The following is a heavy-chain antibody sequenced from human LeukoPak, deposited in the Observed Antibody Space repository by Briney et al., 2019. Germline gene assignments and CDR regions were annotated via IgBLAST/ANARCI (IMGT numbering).Heavy chain of an antibody. V-gene: IGHV3-23*01. CDR2: ISGSGGST. CDR3: AKLSISAGATLNDY. J-gene: IGHJ4*02. D-gene: IGHD6-13*01. Sequence: GGSLRLSCAASGFTFTTNAMSWVRQAPGKGLEWVSAISGSGGSTYYADSVKGRFTISRDNSENTLFLQMNSLRAEDTAVYYCAKLSISAGATLNDYWGQGTQVTVSS. CDR1: GFTFTTNA.